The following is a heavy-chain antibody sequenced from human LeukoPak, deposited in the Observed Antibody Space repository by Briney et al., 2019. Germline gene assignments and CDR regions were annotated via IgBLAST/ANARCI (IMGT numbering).Heavy chain of an antibody. Sequence: GGSLRLSCAASGFTFSNYWMSWVRQAPGKGLEWMANIKQDGSEKYYVNSVKGRFTISRDNAKNSLYLQMNSLRAEDTAVYYCARDIRPRYCSGGSCYSGSYWYFDLWGRGTLVTVSS. D-gene: IGHD2-15*01. J-gene: IGHJ2*01. CDR3: ARDIRPRYCSGGSCYSGSYWYFDL. CDR2: IKQDGSEK. V-gene: IGHV3-7*01. CDR1: GFTFSNYW.